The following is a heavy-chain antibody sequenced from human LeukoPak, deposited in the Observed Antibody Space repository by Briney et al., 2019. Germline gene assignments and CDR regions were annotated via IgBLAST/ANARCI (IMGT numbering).Heavy chain of an antibody. V-gene: IGHV4-34*01. CDR3: ARGMVKNYYYYYYMDV. D-gene: IGHD3-10*01. CDR2: INHSGST. J-gene: IGHJ6*03. CDR1: GGSISSYY. Sequence: SETLSLTCTVSGGSISSYYWSWIRQPPGKGLEWIWEINHSGSTNYNPSLKSRVTISVDTSKNQFSLKLSSVTAADTAVYYCARGMVKNYYYYYYMDVWGKGTTVTVSS.